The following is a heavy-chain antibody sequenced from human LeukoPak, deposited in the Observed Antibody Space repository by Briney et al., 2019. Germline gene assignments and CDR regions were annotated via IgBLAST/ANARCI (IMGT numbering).Heavy chain of an antibody. CDR3: ARERRKSSGWYPGWFDP. D-gene: IGHD6-19*01. Sequence: KPSETLSLACTVSGVSISSYYWSWIRQPPGKGLEWIGYIYYSGSTNYNPSLKSRVTISVDTSKNQFSLKLSSVTAADTAVYYCARERRKSSGWYPGWFDPWGQGTLVTVSS. V-gene: IGHV4-59*01. CDR2: IYYSGST. CDR1: GVSISSYY. J-gene: IGHJ5*02.